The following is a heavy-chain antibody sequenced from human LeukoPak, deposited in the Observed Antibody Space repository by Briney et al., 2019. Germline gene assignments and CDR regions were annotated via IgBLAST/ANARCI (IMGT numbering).Heavy chain of an antibody. J-gene: IGHJ6*03. V-gene: IGHV3-72*01. D-gene: IGHD2-2*01. Sequence: GGSLRLSCAASGFTFSDHYMDWVRQAPGKGLEWVGRIRNKANSYTTEYAASVKGRFTISRDDSKNSLYLQMNSLKTEDTAVYYCARAQEHVVVPARYYYMDVWGKGTTVTVSS. CDR2: IRNKANSYTT. CDR1: GFTFSDHY. CDR3: ARAQEHVVVPARYYYMDV.